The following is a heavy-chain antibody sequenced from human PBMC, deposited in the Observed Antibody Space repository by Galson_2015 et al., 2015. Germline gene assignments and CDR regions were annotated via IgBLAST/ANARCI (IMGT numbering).Heavy chain of an antibody. V-gene: IGHV3-30*18. D-gene: IGHD3-10*01. CDR2: ISYDGSNK. J-gene: IGHJ4*02. CDR1: GFTFSSYG. CDR3: AKDYHGSGG. Sequence: SLRLSCAASGFTFSSYGMHWVRQAPGKGLEWVAVISYDGSNKYYADSVKGRFTISRDNSKDTLYLQMNSLRAEDTAVYYCAKDYHGSGGWGQGTLVTVSS.